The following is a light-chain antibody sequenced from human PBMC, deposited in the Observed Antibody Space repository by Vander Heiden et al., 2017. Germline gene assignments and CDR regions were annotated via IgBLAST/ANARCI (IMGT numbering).Light chain of an antibody. CDR2: GAS. CDR1: QSVSSSY. CDR3: QQYGSSPV. Sequence: ENEWTQSPGTLSLSPGERATLSCRASQSVSSSYLAWYQQKPGQAPRLLIYGASSRATGIPDRFSGSGSGTDFTLTISRLEPEDFAVYYCQQYGSSPVFGQGTKLEIK. V-gene: IGKV3-20*01. J-gene: IGKJ2*01.